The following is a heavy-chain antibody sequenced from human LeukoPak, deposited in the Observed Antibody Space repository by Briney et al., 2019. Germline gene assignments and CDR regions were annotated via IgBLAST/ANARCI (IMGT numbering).Heavy chain of an antibody. Sequence: SETLSLTCTVSGGSISSSNYYWGWIRQPPGQGLEWIGSMYYSGSTYYNPSLKSRVTISVDTSKNQCSLKLSSVTAADTAVYYCARHSYYYDSSGYPYYFDYWGQGTLVTVSS. CDR2: MYYSGST. CDR1: GGSISSSNYY. J-gene: IGHJ4*02. CDR3: ARHSYYYDSSGYPYYFDY. V-gene: IGHV4-39*01. D-gene: IGHD3-22*01.